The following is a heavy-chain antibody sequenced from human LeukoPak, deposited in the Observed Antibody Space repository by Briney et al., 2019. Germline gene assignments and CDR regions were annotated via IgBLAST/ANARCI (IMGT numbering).Heavy chain of an antibody. CDR1: DYSISSGYGYY. CDR2: IYHSGVT. CDR3: ATLVSTRYYFDY. J-gene: IGHJ4*02. D-gene: IGHD5/OR15-5a*01. V-gene: IGHV4-38-2*02. Sequence: SETLSLTCTVSDYSISSGYGYYWGWIRQPPGKGLEWIGNIYHSGVTYYNHFNSSLKSRVTISIDTSKNQFSLRLTSVTAADTAVYFCATLVSTRYYFDYWGQGTLVTVSS.